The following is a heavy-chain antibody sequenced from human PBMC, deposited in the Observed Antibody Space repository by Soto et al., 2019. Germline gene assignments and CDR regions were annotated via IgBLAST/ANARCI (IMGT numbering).Heavy chain of an antibody. CDR2: ISAYNGNT. V-gene: IGHV1-18*01. Sequence: GASVKVSCKASGYTFTSYGISWVRQAPGQGLEWMGWISAYNGNTNYAQKLQGRVTMTTDTSTSTAYMEQRSLRSDDTAVYYCARGGYYDFWSGYHPFDYWGQGTLVTVSS. CDR3: ARGGYYDFWSGYHPFDY. J-gene: IGHJ4*02. CDR1: GYTFTSYG. D-gene: IGHD3-3*01.